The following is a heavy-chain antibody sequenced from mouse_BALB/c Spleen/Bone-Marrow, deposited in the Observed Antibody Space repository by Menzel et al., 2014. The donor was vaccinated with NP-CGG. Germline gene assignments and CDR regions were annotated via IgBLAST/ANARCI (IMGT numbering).Heavy chain of an antibody. CDR2: IYPGNNDT. J-gene: IGHJ4*01. V-gene: IGHV1-5*01. Sequence: VQLQQSGTVLARPGASVKMSCKASGYTFTIYWMHWVKQRPGQGLEWIGTIYPGNNDTNYNQKFKGKAKLTAVTSTSTAYMELSSLTNEDSAAYYCTRSTGFYYGMDYWGQGTSVTVSS. CDR3: TRSTGFYYGMDY. CDR1: GYTFTIYW.